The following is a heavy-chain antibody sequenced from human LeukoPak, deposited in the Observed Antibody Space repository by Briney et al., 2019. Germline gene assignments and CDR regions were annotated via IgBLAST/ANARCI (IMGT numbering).Heavy chain of an antibody. CDR3: VKKVVVGATSPYSDFQD. Sequence: GGSLRLSCIASGFTFSSYAMGWVRQAPGKGLDWVSAISGSGVTTHYAGSVQGRFSISRDNSKNTLYLQMNSLRVEDTALYYCVKKVVVGATSPYSDFQDWGQGTLATVSS. D-gene: IGHD1-26*01. CDR1: GFTFSSYA. J-gene: IGHJ1*01. CDR2: ISGSGVTT. V-gene: IGHV3-23*01.